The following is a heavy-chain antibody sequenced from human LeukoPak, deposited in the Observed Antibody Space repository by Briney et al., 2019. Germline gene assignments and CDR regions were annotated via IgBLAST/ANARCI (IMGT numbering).Heavy chain of an antibody. J-gene: IGHJ4*02. CDR3: AKDDYYDTSGYRD. Sequence: GGSLRLSCAASGFTFSSYGMHWVRQAPGKGLEWVAVISYDVGKKYYADSVKGRFTISRDNSKNKLYLQMNSLRAEDTAVYYCAKDDYYDTSGYRDWGQGTLVTVSS. CDR2: ISYDVGKK. D-gene: IGHD3-22*01. CDR1: GFTFSSYG. V-gene: IGHV3-30*18.